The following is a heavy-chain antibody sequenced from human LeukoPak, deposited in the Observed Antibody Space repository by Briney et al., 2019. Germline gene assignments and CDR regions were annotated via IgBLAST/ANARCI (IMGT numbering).Heavy chain of an antibody. Sequence: GGSLRLSCVASGFTFNSYWMSWVRQAPGKGLEWVTNIKQDGSEKKYVDSVKGRFTISRDNAKNSLNLQMNSLRAEDTAVYFCAKDLPPAAIPPRPAFDIWGQGTMVTVSS. V-gene: IGHV3-7*01. CDR1: GFTFNSYW. CDR3: AKDLPPAAIPPRPAFDI. J-gene: IGHJ3*02. CDR2: IKQDGSEK. D-gene: IGHD2-2*01.